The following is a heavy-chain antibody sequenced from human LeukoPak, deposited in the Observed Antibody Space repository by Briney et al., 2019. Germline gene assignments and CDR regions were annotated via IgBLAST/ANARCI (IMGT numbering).Heavy chain of an antibody. V-gene: IGHV3-23*01. D-gene: IGHD3-22*01. Sequence: GGSLRLSCAASGFTFSSYAMSWGRQAPGKGLEGFSAISGSGGSTYYADSVKGRFTISRDNSKNTRYLQMNSLRAEDTAVYYCAKEITAGYYDSSGAFDYWGQGSLVTVSS. CDR1: GFTFSSYA. J-gene: IGHJ4*02. CDR3: AKEITAGYYDSSGAFDY. CDR2: ISGSGGST.